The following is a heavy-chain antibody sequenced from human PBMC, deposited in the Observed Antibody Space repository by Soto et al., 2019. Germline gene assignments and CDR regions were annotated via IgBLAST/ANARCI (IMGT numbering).Heavy chain of an antibody. V-gene: IGHV3-30-3*01. Sequence: VQLVESGGGLIKPGGSLRLSCAASGFSFTNAWMSWVRQAPGKGLEWVAVISYGGSNKYYADSVKGRFTISRDNSKNTLYLQMNSLRAEDTAVYYCARDLAAAGSFDYWGQGTLVTVSS. D-gene: IGHD6-13*01. CDR2: ISYGGSNK. CDR3: ARDLAAAGSFDY. J-gene: IGHJ4*02. CDR1: GFSFTNAW.